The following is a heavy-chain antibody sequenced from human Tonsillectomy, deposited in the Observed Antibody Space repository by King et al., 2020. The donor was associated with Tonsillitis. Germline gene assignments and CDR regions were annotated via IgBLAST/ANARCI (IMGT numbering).Heavy chain of an antibody. V-gene: IGHV3-11*01. D-gene: IGHD3-16*01. CDR3: ARSRTFGGVIAY. CDR2: ISSSGSTI. Sequence: QLVQSGGGLVKPGGSLRLSCAASGFTFSDYYMSWSRQAPGKGLEWVSYISSSGSTIYYADSVKGRFTIYRDNAKNPLYLQMNSLRAEDTAVYYCARSRTFGGVIAYWGQGTLVTVSS. CDR1: GFTFSDYY. J-gene: IGHJ4*02.